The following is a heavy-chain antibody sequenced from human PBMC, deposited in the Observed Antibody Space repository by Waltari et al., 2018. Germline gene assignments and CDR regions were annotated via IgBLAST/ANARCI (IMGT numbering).Heavy chain of an antibody. Sequence: DVELVESGGGLVKPGGSLRLSCAASGFNFNIYSMNWVRQAPGKGLEWVASMSSRSIYIFYADSVKGRFTISRDNAKNSLYLKRDSLRAEDTAVYYCARDLDCTVTTCERDDGFDLWGQGTVVTVSS. V-gene: IGHV3-21*01. J-gene: IGHJ3*01. CDR2: MSSRSIYI. CDR1: GFNFNIYS. D-gene: IGHD2-21*02. CDR3: ARDLDCTVTTCERDDGFDL.